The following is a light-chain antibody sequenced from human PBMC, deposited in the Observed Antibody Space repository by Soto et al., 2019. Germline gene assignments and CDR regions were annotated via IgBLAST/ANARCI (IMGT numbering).Light chain of an antibody. J-gene: IGKJ4*01. CDR1: QGIRSY. Sequence: IELTQSPSSLSAPVGDRVTITCRASQGIRSYLAWYQQKPGKAPQLLIYAASTLQSGVPSRFSGSGSGTDFTLTISSLQPEDFATYYCQQLNAYPRTFGGGTKVEIK. V-gene: IGKV1-9*01. CDR3: QQLNAYPRT. CDR2: AAS.